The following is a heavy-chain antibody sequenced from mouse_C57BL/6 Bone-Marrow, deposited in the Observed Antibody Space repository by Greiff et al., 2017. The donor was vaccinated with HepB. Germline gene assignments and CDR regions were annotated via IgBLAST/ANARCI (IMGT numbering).Heavy chain of an antibody. CDR3: ARDGFDY. D-gene: IGHD1-1*01. CDR2: IYPGSGNT. CDR1: GYTFTDYY. J-gene: IGHJ2*01. Sequence: VQVVESGAELVRPGASVKLSCKASGYTFTDYYINWVKQRPGQGLGWIARIYPGSGNTYYNEKFKGKATLTAEKSSSTAYMQLSSLTSEDSAVYFCARDGFDYWGQGTTLTVSS. V-gene: IGHV1-76*01.